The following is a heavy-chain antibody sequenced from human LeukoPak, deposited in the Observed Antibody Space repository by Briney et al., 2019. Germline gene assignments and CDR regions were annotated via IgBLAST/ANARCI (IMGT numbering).Heavy chain of an antibody. Sequence: PGGSLRLSCAASGFSFSDYDMHWVRQAPGKGLEWVTFIRYDGTNTYADSVKGRFAISRDNSKNTVYLQLNSLRAEDTAVYYCAKDLGWIQFGYWGQGTLVTVSS. D-gene: IGHD5-18*01. CDR3: AKDLGWIQFGY. CDR1: GFSFSDYD. CDR2: IRYDGTNT. V-gene: IGHV3-30*02. J-gene: IGHJ4*02.